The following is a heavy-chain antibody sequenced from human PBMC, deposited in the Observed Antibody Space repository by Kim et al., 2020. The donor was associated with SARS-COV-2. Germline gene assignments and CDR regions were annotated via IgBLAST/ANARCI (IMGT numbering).Heavy chain of an antibody. D-gene: IGHD2-21*01. V-gene: IGHV4-34*01. CDR3: ARGRGMLVVVIAIWWGFDY. J-gene: IGHJ4*02. CDR1: GGSFSGYY. Sequence: SETLSLTCAVYGGSFSGYYWSWIRQPPGKGLEWIGEINHSGSTNYNPSLKSRVTISVDTSKNQFSLKLSSVTAADTAVYYCARGRGMLVVVIAIWWGFDYWGQGTLVTVSS. CDR2: INHSGST.